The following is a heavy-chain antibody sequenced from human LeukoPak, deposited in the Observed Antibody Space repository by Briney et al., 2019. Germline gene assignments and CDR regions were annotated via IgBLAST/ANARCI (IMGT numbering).Heavy chain of an antibody. V-gene: IGHV1-69*01. CDR2: IIPIFGTA. CDR1: GGTFSSYA. D-gene: IGHD3-22*01. CDR3: ARDLEGITMIVVSHDAFDI. J-gene: IGHJ3*02. Sequence: GSSVKVSCKASGGTFSSYATSWVRQAPGQGLEWMGGIIPIFGTANYAQKFQGRVTITADESTSTAYMELSSLRSEDTAVYYCARDLEGITMIVVSHDAFDIWGQGTMVTVSS.